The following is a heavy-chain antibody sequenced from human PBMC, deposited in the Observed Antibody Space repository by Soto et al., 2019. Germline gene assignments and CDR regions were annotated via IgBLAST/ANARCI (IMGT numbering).Heavy chain of an antibody. D-gene: IGHD2-21*01. CDR2: IHHSGST. Sequence: QVQLQESGPGLVKPSQTLSLTCTVPSGSISNGDYYWSWIRQHPGKGPEWIGYIHHSGSTFYNPSLKNRVTISVDTSKNQFSLELNSVTAADTAVYDCATGELWWDSWGQGILVTVSS. V-gene: IGHV4-31*03. J-gene: IGHJ4*02. CDR3: ATGELWWDS. CDR1: SGSISNGDYY.